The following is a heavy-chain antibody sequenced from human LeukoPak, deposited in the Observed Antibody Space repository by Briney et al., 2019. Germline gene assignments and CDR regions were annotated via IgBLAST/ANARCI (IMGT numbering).Heavy chain of an antibody. CDR1: GGSISSSSYY. Sequence: SETLSLTCTVSGGSISSSSYYWGWIRQPPGKGLEWIGSIYYSGSTYYNPSLKSRVTISVDTSKNQFSLKLSSVTAADTAVYYCASYSSGYYYDFDYWGQGTLVTVSS. CDR2: IYYSGST. D-gene: IGHD3-22*01. CDR3: ASYSSGYYYDFDY. V-gene: IGHV4-39*01. J-gene: IGHJ4*02.